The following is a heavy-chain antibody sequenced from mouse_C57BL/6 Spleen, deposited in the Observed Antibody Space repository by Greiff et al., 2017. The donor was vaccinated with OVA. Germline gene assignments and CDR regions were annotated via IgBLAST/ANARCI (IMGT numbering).Heavy chain of an antibody. CDR1: GFSLTSYG. V-gene: IGHV2-2*01. CDR3: ARYYYDAMDY. CDR2: IWSGGST. D-gene: IGHD1-1*01. J-gene: IGHJ4*01. Sequence: VQLQESGPGLVQPSQSLSITCTVSGFSLTSYGVHWVRQSPGKGLEWLGVIWSGGSTDYNAAFISRLSISKDNSKSQVCFKMNSLQADDTAIYYCARYYYDAMDYWGQGTSVTVSS.